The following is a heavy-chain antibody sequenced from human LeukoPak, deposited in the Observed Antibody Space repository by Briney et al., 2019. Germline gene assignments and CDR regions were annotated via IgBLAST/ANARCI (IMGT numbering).Heavy chain of an antibody. CDR3: ARVLRGSSDY. J-gene: IGHJ4*02. CDR1: GGSISSGSYY. CDR2: IYTSGST. V-gene: IGHV4-61*09. D-gene: IGHD1-26*01. Sequence: SETLSLTCTVSGGSISSGSYYWSWIRQPAGKGLEWIGHIYTSGSTNYNPSLKSRVTISVDTSKNQFSLKLSSVTAADTAVYYCARVLRGSSDYWGQGTLVTVSS.